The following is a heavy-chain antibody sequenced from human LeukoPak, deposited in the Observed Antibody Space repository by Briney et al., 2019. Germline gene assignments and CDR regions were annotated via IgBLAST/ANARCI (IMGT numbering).Heavy chain of an antibody. CDR2: IYHSGST. V-gene: IGHV4-38-2*01. CDR3: ARRPYCSSTGCYYYYMDV. Sequence: SSETLSLTCAVSGYSISSGYYWGWIRQPPGKGLEWIGSIYHSGSTYYNPSLKSRVTISVDTSKNQFSLKLSSVTAADTAVYYCARRPYCSSTGCYYYYMDVWGKGTTVTVSS. D-gene: IGHD2-2*01. J-gene: IGHJ6*03. CDR1: GYSISSGYY.